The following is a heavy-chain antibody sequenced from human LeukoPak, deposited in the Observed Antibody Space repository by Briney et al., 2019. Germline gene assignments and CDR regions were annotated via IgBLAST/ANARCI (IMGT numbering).Heavy chain of an antibody. CDR3: ARDEVAGTSRVGQ. J-gene: IGHJ4*02. Sequence: PGGSLSLSCAASGFTFSSYWMSWVRQAPGKGLEWVANIKQDGSEKYYVDSVKGRFTISRDNAKNSLYLQMNSLRAEDTAVFYCARDEVAGTSRVGQWVRGTLVTVSS. D-gene: IGHD6-19*01. CDR1: GFTFSSYW. CDR2: IKQDGSEK. V-gene: IGHV3-7*01.